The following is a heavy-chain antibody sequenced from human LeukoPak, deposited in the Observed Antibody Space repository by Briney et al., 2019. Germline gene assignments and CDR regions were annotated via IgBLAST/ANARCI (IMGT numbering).Heavy chain of an antibody. CDR1: GYTFTSYY. CDR2: INPSGGST. V-gene: IGHV1-46*01. D-gene: IGHD3-3*01. CDR3: ARGVFGVVTARRYFDY. J-gene: IGHJ4*02. Sequence: ASVKVSCKASGYTFTSYYMHWVRQAPGQGLEWMGIINPSGGSTSYAQKFQGRVTMTRDTSTSTVYMELSSLRSEDTAEYYCARGVFGVVTARRYFDYWGQGTLVTVSS.